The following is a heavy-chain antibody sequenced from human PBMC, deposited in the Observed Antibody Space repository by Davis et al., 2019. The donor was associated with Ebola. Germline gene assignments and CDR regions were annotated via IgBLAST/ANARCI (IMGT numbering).Heavy chain of an antibody. CDR1: GFTFSSYW. CDR2: IKQDGSEK. D-gene: IGHD6-19*01. Sequence: GQSLKISCAASGFTFSSYWMSWVRQAPGKGLEWVANIKQDGSEKYYVDSVKDRFTISRDNAKNSLYLQMNSLRAEDTAVYYCARARKSGSGWYGYWGQGTLVTFSS. J-gene: IGHJ4*02. CDR3: ARARKSGSGWYGY. V-gene: IGHV3-7*01.